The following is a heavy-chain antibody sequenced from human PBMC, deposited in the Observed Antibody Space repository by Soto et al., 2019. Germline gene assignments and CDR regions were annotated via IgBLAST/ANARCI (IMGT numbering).Heavy chain of an antibody. CDR2: IKSKTDGGTT. D-gene: IGHD2-2*01. Sequence: GALRLSCAASGFTLSHACMNLVRHAPGKGMEWVGRIKSKTDGGTTDYAAPVKGRFTISRDDSKNTLYLQMNSLKTEDTAVYYTATDHVNTIVVVPASALGLGT. CDR3: ATDHVNTIVVVPASA. J-gene: IGHJ5*02. V-gene: IGHV3-15*07. CDR1: GFTLSHAC.